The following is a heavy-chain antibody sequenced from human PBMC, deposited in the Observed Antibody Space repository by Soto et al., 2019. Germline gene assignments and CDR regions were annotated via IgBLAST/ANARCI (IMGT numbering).Heavy chain of an antibody. V-gene: IGHV3-23*01. J-gene: IGHJ4*02. CDR2: ISESGGST. CDR3: AKRSPYSSGWYSPIFDY. CDR1: VFSFSDYA. D-gene: IGHD6-13*01. Sequence: WWSLRLSCSASVFSFSDYAMSWFRQAPGKGLEWVSVISESGGSTHYADSVRGRFTVSRDNSKNSLSLRMNSLRDEDTAVYFCAKRSPYSSGWYSPIFDYWGQGALVTVSS.